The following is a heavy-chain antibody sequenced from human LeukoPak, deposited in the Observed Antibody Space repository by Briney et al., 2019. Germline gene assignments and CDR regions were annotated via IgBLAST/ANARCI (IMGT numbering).Heavy chain of an antibody. CDR2: IKSKTDGGTT. V-gene: IGHV3-15*01. CDR3: TTTYYDFWSGYQDHY. J-gene: IGHJ4*02. Sequence: GGSLRLSCAVSGFTFSNAWMSWVRQAPGKGLEWVGRIKSKTDGGTTDYAAPVKGRFTISRDDSKNTLYLQMNSLKTEDTAVYYCTTTYYDFWSGYQDHYWGQGTLVTVSS. CDR1: GFTFSNAW. D-gene: IGHD3-3*01.